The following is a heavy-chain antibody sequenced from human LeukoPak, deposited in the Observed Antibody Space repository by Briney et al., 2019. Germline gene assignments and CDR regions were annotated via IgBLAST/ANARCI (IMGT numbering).Heavy chain of an antibody. CDR1: GYTFTDYF. CDR3: ARDLLMRDGSGYYSVSYYFDY. CDR2: INPNSGGT. V-gene: IGHV1-2*02. Sequence: ASVKVSCKASGYTFTDYFIHWVRQAPGQGLEWMGWINPNSGGTNYAQNFQVRVTMTRDTSISTAYMALSTLSSDDTPVYYCARDLLMRDGSGYYSVSYYFDYWGQGTLVTVSS. D-gene: IGHD3-22*01. J-gene: IGHJ4*02.